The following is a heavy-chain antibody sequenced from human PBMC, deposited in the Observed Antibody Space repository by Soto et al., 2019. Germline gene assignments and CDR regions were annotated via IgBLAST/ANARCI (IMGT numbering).Heavy chain of an antibody. CDR3: ARERYGDYGRGVFDI. CDR2: TYYRSKWYN. V-gene: IGHV6-1*01. D-gene: IGHD4-17*01. Sequence: LSQTLSLTCAISGDNVSSNSVAWNWIRQSPSRGLEWLGRTYYRSKWYNDYAVSVKSRITINPDTSKNQFSLQLNSVTPEDTAVYYCARERYGDYGRGVFDIWGQGTMVTVSS. CDR1: GDNVSSNSVA. J-gene: IGHJ3*02.